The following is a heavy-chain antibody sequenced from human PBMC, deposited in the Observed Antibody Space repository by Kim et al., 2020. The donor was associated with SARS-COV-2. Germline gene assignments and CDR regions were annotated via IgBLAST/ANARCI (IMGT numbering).Heavy chain of an antibody. Sequence: GGSLRLSCAASGFTLSNYEMIWVRQAPGEGLEWISYITSGNTRYYADSVKGRFTISRDNAKNSLYLQMNSLRAEDTAAYYCARDKMGWGRLFDYWGQGTL. J-gene: IGHJ4*02. CDR2: ITSGNTR. V-gene: IGHV3-48*03. CDR1: GFTLSNYE. CDR3: ARDKMGWGRLFDY. D-gene: IGHD6-19*01.